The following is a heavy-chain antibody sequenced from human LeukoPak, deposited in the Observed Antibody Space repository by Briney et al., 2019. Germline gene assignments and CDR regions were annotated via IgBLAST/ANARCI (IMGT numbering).Heavy chain of an antibody. Sequence: SETLSLTCAVYGGSLNDYLWSWIRQPPGQGLEWIGEVGHSGTTNYNPSLKSRVTISVDTSKNQFSLKLTSVTAADTAVYYCARELISSRAAFDTWGQGTLVTVSS. D-gene: IGHD3-10*01. CDR2: VGHSGTT. J-gene: IGHJ4*02. CDR1: GGSLNDYL. V-gene: IGHV4-34*01. CDR3: ARELISSRAAFDT.